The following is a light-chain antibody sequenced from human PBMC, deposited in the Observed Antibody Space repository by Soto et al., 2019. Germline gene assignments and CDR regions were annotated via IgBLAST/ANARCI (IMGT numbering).Light chain of an antibody. V-gene: IGKV3-11*01. J-gene: IGKJ2*01. CDR1: QSVSSY. Sequence: EIVLTQSPATLSLSPGERATLSCRATQSVSSYLAWYQQKPGQAPRLLIYDASNRATGIPARFSGGGSGTDFTLTISIIEPEDFAVYYCQQRSNWPRTFGQGTKLEIK. CDR2: DAS. CDR3: QQRSNWPRT.